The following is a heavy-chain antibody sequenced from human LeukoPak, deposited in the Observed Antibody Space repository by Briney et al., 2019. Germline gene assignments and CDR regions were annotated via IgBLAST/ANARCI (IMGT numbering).Heavy chain of an antibody. CDR1: GFTFSDHY. CDR3: ARAHYYFGSRHPYYFDS. CDR2: ISTGDTAI. Sequence: GGSLRLSCAASGFTFSDHYMSWIRQAPGKGLEWISYISTGDTAIFYADSVKGQFTISRDNAKDSLYLQMSSLRAEDTAVYYCARAHYYFGSRHPYYFDSWGQGTLVTVSS. D-gene: IGHD3-10*01. V-gene: IGHV3-11*01. J-gene: IGHJ4*02.